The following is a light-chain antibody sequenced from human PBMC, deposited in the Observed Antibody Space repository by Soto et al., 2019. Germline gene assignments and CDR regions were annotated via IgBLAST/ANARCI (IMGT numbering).Light chain of an antibody. J-gene: IGLJ1*01. CDR2: GVS. Sequence: QSVLTQPASVSGSPGQSITISCTGTSSDVGSYNLVSWYQHHPGKAPKLMIYGVSKRPSGVSNRFSGSKSGNTASLTISGLQAEDEAGYYCCSHAGSSTFVFGTGPKVTVL. CDR3: CSHAGSSTFV. CDR1: SSDVGSYNL. V-gene: IGLV2-23*02.